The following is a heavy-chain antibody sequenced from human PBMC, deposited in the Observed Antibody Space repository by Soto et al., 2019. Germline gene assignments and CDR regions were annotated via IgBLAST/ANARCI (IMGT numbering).Heavy chain of an antibody. CDR2: ISPSSSTI. CDR1: GFTFSSYS. J-gene: IGHJ6*02. CDR3: ATEGVDKAMEHRTGMAV. V-gene: IGHV3-48*02. D-gene: IGHD5-18*01. Sequence: GGSLRLSCAASGFTFSSYSMNWVRQAPGKGLEWVSYISPSSSTIYYADSVKGRFTISRDNAKNSLYLQMNSLRDEDTAVYYSATEGVDKAMEHRTGMAVGGQGTTVTVTS.